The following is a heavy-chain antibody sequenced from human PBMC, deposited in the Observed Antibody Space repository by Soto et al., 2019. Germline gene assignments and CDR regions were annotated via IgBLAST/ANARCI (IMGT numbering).Heavy chain of an antibody. Sequence: SETLSLTCAASGGSIGTSAYYWGWIRQAPGKGLEWIGSINHSGNTYLSPSLKDRVTMSGDTSKNSFSLKLRSATAADTGLYYSSRRAPEGFDPWGQGTLVTVSS. CDR1: GGSIGTSAYY. CDR3: SRRAPEGFDP. V-gene: IGHV4-39*01. J-gene: IGHJ5*02. CDR2: INHSGNT.